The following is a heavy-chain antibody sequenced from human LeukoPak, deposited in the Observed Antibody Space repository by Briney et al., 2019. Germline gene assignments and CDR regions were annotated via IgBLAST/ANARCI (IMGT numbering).Heavy chain of an antibody. CDR1: GGSISSSSYY. CDR2: IYYSGST. J-gene: IGHJ4*02. CDR3: ARDRGFGELLEGYFDY. D-gene: IGHD3-10*01. Sequence: SSETLSLTCTVSGGSISSSSYYWGWIRQPPGKGLEWIGSIYYSGSTYYNPSLKSRVTISVDTSKNQFSLKLSSVTAADTAVYYCARDRGFGELLEGYFDYWGQGTLVTVSS. V-gene: IGHV4-39*02.